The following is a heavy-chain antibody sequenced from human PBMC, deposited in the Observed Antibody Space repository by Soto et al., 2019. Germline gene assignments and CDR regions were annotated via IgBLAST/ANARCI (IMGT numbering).Heavy chain of an antibody. J-gene: IGHJ2*01. D-gene: IGHD6-6*01. CDR1: GGSVSSGSYY. CDR2: IYYSGST. CDR3: ARGIAARWYFDL. Sequence: QVQLQESGPGLVKPSETLSLTCTVSGGSVSSGSYYWSWIRQPPGKGLEWIGYIYYSGSTNYNPSLKSRVTISVDTSKNQFSLKLSSVTAADTAVYYCARGIAARWYFDLWGRGTLVTVSS. V-gene: IGHV4-61*01.